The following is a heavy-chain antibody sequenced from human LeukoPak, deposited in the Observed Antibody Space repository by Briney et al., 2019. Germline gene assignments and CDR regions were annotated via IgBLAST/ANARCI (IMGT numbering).Heavy chain of an antibody. CDR3: ARRMAVAGTTLGFDY. V-gene: IGHV1-46*01. CDR1: GYTFTSYY. D-gene: IGHD6-19*01. Sequence: GASVKVSCKASGYTFTSYYMHWVRQAPGQGLEWMGIINPSGGSTSYAQKFQGRVTMTRDTSTSTAYMEPSSLRSEDTAVYYCARRMAVAGTTLGFDYWGQGTLVTVSS. J-gene: IGHJ4*02. CDR2: INPSGGST.